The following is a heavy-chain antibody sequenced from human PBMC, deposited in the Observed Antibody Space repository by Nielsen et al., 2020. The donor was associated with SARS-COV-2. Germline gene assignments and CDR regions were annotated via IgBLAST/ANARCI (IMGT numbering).Heavy chain of an antibody. CDR3: ARDGGETTSLDY. D-gene: IGHD4-17*01. J-gene: IGHJ4*02. Sequence: SETLSLTCTVSGGSISSGGYYWSWIRQHPGKGLEWIGYIYYSGSTYYNPSLKSRVTISVDTSKNQFSPKLSSVTAADTAVYYCARDGGETTSLDYWGQGTLVTVSS. CDR1: GGSISSGGYY. V-gene: IGHV4-31*03. CDR2: IYYSGST.